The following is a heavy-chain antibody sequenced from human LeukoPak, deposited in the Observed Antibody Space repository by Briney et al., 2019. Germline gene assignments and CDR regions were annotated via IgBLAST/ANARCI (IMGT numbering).Heavy chain of an antibody. Sequence: GGSLRLSCAASGFTFSNYAMTWVRQAPGKGLEWVSGISGSGGSTFYVDSVKGRFTISRDNSKNTLYMQINSLRAEDAAVYYCAKNSGWYWYDAFDIWGQGTMVTVSS. CDR1: GFTFSNYA. V-gene: IGHV3-23*01. J-gene: IGHJ3*02. CDR3: AKNSGWYWYDAFDI. D-gene: IGHD6-19*01. CDR2: ISGSGGST.